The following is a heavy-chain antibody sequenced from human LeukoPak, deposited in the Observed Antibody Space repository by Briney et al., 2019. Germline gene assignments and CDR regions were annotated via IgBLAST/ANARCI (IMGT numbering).Heavy chain of an antibody. Sequence: GGSLRLSCAASGFTFSSYSMNWVRQAPGKGLEWVSSISSSSSYIYYADSVKGRFTISRDNAKNSLYLQMNSLRAEDTAVYYCARQALGYCSSTSCYRYYFDYWGQGTLVTVSS. CDR2: ISSSSSYI. CDR3: ARQALGYCSSTSCYRYYFDY. V-gene: IGHV3-21*01. D-gene: IGHD2-2*01. J-gene: IGHJ4*02. CDR1: GFTFSSYS.